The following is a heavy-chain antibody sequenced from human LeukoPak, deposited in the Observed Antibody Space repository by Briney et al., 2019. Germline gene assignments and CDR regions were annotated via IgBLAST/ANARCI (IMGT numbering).Heavy chain of an antibody. J-gene: IGHJ4*02. Sequence: RSLRLSCAASGLSLRYFGLHWARRATGTGREWAACIQSDEKMKYYDDSVKGRFTITRENYMKTVDLQMSSLRLEYTAIYLCARDGVASTDHWGQGTLVTVSS. V-gene: IGHV3-30*02. CDR1: GLSLRYFG. CDR2: IQSDEKMK. CDR3: ARDGVASTDH. D-gene: IGHD5-12*01.